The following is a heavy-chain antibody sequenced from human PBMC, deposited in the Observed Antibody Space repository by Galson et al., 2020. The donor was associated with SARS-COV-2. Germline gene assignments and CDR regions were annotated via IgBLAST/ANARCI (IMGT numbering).Heavy chain of an antibody. J-gene: IGHJ4*02. Sequence: GESLKISCAASGFTFSSYSMNWVRQAPGKGLEWVSSISSSSSYIYYADSVKGRFTISRDNAKNSLYLQMNSLRAEDTAVYYCARVSGAWYYYDSSGYADYWGQGTLVTVSS. CDR2: ISSSSSYI. V-gene: IGHV3-21*01. CDR3: ARVSGAWYYYDSSGYADY. D-gene: IGHD3-22*01. CDR1: GFTFSSYS.